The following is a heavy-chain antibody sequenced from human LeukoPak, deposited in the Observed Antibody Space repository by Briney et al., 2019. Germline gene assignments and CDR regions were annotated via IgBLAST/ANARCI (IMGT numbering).Heavy chain of an antibody. CDR1: GGSISSSY. V-gene: IGHV4-59*01. J-gene: IGHJ5*02. Sequence: PSETLSLTCTVSGGSISSSYWSWIRQPPGKGLEWIGYIYYGGSTNYNPSLKSRVTISVDTSKNQFSLKLSSVTAADTAVYYCARYNYDFWSGYSKWFDPWGQGTLVTVSS. CDR2: IYYGGST. D-gene: IGHD3-3*01. CDR3: ARYNYDFWSGYSKWFDP.